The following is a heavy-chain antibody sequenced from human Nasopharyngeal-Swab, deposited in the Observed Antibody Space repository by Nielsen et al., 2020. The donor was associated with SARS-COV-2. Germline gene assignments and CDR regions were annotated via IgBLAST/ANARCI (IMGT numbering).Heavy chain of an antibody. CDR1: GYTFTSYG. CDR2: ISTYNGNT. CDR3: ARVANYYGSGSYLNWFDP. J-gene: IGHJ5*02. V-gene: IGHV1-18*01. Sequence: ASVKVSCKASGYTFTSYGISWARQAPGQGLEWMGWISTYNGNTNYAQKLQGRVTMTTDTSTSTAYMELRSLRSDDTAVYYCARVANYYGSGSYLNWFDPWGKGTLVTVSS. D-gene: IGHD3-10*01.